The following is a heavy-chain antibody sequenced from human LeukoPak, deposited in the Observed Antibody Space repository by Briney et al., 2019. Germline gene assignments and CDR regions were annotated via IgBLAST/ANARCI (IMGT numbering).Heavy chain of an antibody. CDR2: INHSGGT. CDR3: ARGRSGYYSRGGELDY. D-gene: IGHD3-22*01. CDR1: GGSISSSSYY. V-gene: IGHV4-39*07. J-gene: IGHJ4*02. Sequence: SETLSLTCTVSGGSISSSSYYWGWIRQPPGKGLEWIGEINHSGGTNYNPSLKSRVTISVDTSKNQFSLKLSSVTAADTAVYYCARGRSGYYSRGGELDYWGQGTLVTVSS.